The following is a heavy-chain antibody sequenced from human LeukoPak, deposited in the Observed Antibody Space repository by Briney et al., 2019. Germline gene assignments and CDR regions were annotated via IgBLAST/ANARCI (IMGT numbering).Heavy chain of an antibody. Sequence: ASVKVSCKASGYTFTNYYMHWVRQAPGQGLEWMGWMNPNSGNTGYAQKFQGRVTMTRNTSISTAYMELSSLRSEDTAVYYCARAADTAMEDWFDPWGQGTLVTVSS. V-gene: IGHV1-8*02. CDR2: MNPNSGNT. CDR1: GYTFTNYY. CDR3: ARAADTAMEDWFDP. J-gene: IGHJ5*02. D-gene: IGHD5-18*01.